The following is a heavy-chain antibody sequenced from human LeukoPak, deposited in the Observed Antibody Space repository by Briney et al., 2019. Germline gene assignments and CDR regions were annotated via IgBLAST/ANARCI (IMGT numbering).Heavy chain of an antibody. CDR1: GFSFSSYG. D-gene: IGHD4-17*01. CDR2: ISGLSGRA. V-gene: IGHV3-23*01. J-gene: IGHJ6*03. Sequence: GGSLRLSCATSGFSFSSYGMSWVRQAPGKGLEWVSSISGLSGRAYYADSVKGRVTISRDNSKNALSLQMNSLRAEDTAVHYCARDRWPVTRIHYYYNMDVWGKGTTVTVSS. CDR3: ARDRWPVTRIHYYYNMDV.